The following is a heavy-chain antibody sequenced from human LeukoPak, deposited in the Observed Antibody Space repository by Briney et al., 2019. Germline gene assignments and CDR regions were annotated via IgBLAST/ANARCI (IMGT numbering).Heavy chain of an antibody. V-gene: IGHV5-51*01. Sequence: GESLKISCKGSGYNFPNYWIGWVRQMPGKGLEWMGIIFPTDSDTRYSPSFQGQVTISADKSISTAYLQWSSLKASDTAMYYCARLSECGGDCYSFDYWGQGTLVTVSS. CDR1: GYNFPNYW. CDR2: IFPTDSDT. J-gene: IGHJ4*02. D-gene: IGHD2-21*02. CDR3: ARLSECGGDCYSFDY.